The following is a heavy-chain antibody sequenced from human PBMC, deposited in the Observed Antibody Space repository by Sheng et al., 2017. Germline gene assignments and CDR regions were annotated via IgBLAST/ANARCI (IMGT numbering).Heavy chain of an antibody. CDR1: GYTFTSYG. Sequence: QVQLVQSGAEVKKPGASVKVSCKASGYTFTSYGISWVRQAPGQGLEWMGWISAYNGNTNYAQKLQGRVTMTTDTSTSTAYMELRSLRSDDTAVYYCARDIPFDRSSQFSTSGYFDLWGRGTLVTVSS. D-gene: IGHD6-13*01. CDR3: ARDIPFDRSSQFSTSGYFDL. V-gene: IGHV1-18*01. J-gene: IGHJ2*01. CDR2: ISAYNGNT.